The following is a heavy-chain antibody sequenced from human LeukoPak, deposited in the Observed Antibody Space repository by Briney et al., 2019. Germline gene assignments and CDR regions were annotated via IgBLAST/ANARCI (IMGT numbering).Heavy chain of an antibody. D-gene: IGHD1-1*01. V-gene: IGHV3-74*01. J-gene: IGHJ4*02. CDR3: ATQSGGNVY. CDR2: INSDGSST. CDR1: GFTFSSYS. Sequence: GGSLRLSCAASGFTFSSYSMNWVRQAPGKGLMWVSRINSDGSSTDYADSVKGRFTISRDNAKSTLFLHMNSLRAEDTATYYCATQSGGNVYWGQGTLVTVSS.